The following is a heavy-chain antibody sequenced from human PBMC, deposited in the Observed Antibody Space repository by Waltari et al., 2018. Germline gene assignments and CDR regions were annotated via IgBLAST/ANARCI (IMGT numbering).Heavy chain of an antibody. V-gene: IGHV1-69*01. CDR3: ARYYYGSGRYYKEDYYYYGMDV. CDR1: GGTFSSYA. D-gene: IGHD3-10*01. J-gene: IGHJ6*02. CDR2: IIPVVGTA. Sequence: QVQLVQSGAEVKKPGSSVKVSCKASGGTFSSYAISWVRQAPGQGLEWMGGIIPVVGTANYGQKVQGRVTITADESTGTAYRELGSLRSEDTAVYYCARYYYGSGRYYKEDYYYYGMDVGGQGTTVTVSS.